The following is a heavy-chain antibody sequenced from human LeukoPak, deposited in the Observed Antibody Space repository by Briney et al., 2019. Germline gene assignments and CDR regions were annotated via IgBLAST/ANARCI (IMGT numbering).Heavy chain of an antibody. CDR1: GFTFSSYS. J-gene: IGHJ4*02. D-gene: IGHD6-19*01. CDR3: ARVSHSSGWYGPFDY. Sequence: PGGSLRLSCAASGFTFSSYSMNCVRQAPGKGLEWVSSISSSSSYIYYADSVKGRFTISRDNAKNSLYLQMNSLRAEDTAVYYCARVSHSSGWYGPFDYWGQGTLVTVSS. CDR2: ISSSSSYI. V-gene: IGHV3-21*01.